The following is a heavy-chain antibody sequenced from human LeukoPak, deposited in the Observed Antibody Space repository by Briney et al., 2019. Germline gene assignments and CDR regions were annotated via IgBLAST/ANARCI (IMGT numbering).Heavy chain of an antibody. D-gene: IGHD6-13*01. V-gene: IGHV3-23*01. CDR3: ATHDLAAAWFYFDY. CDR1: GFTFSSYA. Sequence: PGGSLRLSCAASGFTFSSYAMSWVRQAPGKGLEWVSAISGSGGSTYYADSVKGRFTISRDNSKTTLYLQMNSLRAEDTAVYYCATHDLAAAWFYFDYWGQGTLVTVSS. CDR2: ISGSGGST. J-gene: IGHJ4*02.